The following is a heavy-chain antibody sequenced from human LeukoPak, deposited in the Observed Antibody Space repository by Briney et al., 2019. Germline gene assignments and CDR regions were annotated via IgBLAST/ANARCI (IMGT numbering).Heavy chain of an antibody. CDR3: ARDIYYDSSGWGYFYYLDV. Sequence: PGGSLRLSCAASGFTFSTYAMTWVRQAPGKGLESVSLISATGSTTYYAESVRGRFTISRDNSKNTLYLQMNSLRAEDTAVYYCARDIYYDSSGWGYFYYLDVWGKGTTVTISS. CDR1: GFTFSTYA. D-gene: IGHD3-22*01. J-gene: IGHJ6*03. V-gene: IGHV3-23*01. CDR2: ISATGSTT.